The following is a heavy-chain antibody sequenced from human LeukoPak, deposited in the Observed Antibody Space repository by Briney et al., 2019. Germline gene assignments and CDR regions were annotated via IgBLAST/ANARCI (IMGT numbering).Heavy chain of an antibody. Sequence: ASVKVSCKASGYTFTSYGISWVRQAPGQGLEWMGWISAYNGNTNYAQKLQGRVTMTTDTSTSTAYMELRSLRSDDTAVYYCARAVLTDYSHDAFDIWGQGTMVTVSS. CDR1: GYTFTSYG. J-gene: IGHJ3*02. D-gene: IGHD3-9*01. CDR3: ARAVLTDYSHDAFDI. V-gene: IGHV1-18*01. CDR2: ISAYNGNT.